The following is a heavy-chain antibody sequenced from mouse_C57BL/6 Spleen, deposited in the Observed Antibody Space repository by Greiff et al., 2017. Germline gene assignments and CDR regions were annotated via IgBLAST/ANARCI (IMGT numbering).Heavy chain of an antibody. CDR2: ISNGGGST. CDR1: GFTFSDYY. CDR3: ARQGLNYFDY. D-gene: IGHD3-3*01. Sequence: EVKLVESGGGLVQPGGSLKLSCAASGFTFSDYYMYWVRQTPEKRLEWVAYISNGGGSTYYPDTVKGRFTISRDNAKNTLYLQMSRLKSEDTAMYYCARQGLNYFDYWGQGTTLTVSS. V-gene: IGHV5-12*01. J-gene: IGHJ2*01.